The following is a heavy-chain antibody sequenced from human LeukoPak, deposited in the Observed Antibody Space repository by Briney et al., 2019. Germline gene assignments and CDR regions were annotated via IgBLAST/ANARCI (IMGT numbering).Heavy chain of an antibody. Sequence: SETLSLTCAVYGGSFSGYYWGWIRQPPGKGLEWIGEVNHSGSTNYNPSLKSRVTISVDTSKNQFSLKLSSVTAADTAVYYCARRRGARGPFDYWGQGTLVTVSS. CDR3: ARRRGARGPFDY. V-gene: IGHV4-34*01. J-gene: IGHJ4*02. CDR1: GGSFSGYY. CDR2: VNHSGST. D-gene: IGHD1-26*01.